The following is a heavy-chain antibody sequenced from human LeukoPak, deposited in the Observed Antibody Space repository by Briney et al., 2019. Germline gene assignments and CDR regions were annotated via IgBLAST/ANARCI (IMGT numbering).Heavy chain of an antibody. J-gene: IGHJ5*02. CDR1: GFTFSNYG. CDR2: IWFDGSNT. Sequence: GGSLRLSCEASGFTFSNYGMHWVRQAPGKGLEWVAVIWFDGSNTHYADSVKGRFTISRDNSKSTLYLQMNSLRADDTAVYYCANAASGPYGSLFDPWGQGTLVIVSS. D-gene: IGHD6-19*01. CDR3: ANAASGPYGSLFDP. V-gene: IGHV3-33*06.